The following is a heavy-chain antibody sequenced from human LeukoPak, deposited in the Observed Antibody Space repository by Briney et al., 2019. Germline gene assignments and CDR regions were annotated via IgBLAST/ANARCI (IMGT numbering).Heavy chain of an antibody. V-gene: IGHV4-34*01. Sequence: TTSETLSLTCAVYGGSFSGYYWSWIRQPPGKGLEWIGEINHSGSTNYNPSLKSRVTISVDTSKNQFSLKLSSVTAADTAVYYCAGGSGSYLSPWGRGTLVTVSS. D-gene: IGHD3-10*01. J-gene: IGHJ5*02. CDR3: AGGSGSYLSP. CDR1: GGSFSGYY. CDR2: INHSGST.